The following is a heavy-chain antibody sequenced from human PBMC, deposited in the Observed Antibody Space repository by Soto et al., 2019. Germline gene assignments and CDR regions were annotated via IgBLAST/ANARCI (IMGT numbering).Heavy chain of an antibody. V-gene: IGHV3-21*03. J-gene: IGHJ4*02. Sequence: GGSLRLSCAGSGFTFSTFSMTWVRQAPGKGLEWVSSISSSSTYIYYADSVKGRFTISRDDAKNPLFLQMSTLRVEDTAMYYCARGGDTSGSWPRYWGQGTLVTVSS. CDR2: ISSSSTYI. CDR1: GFTFSTFS. D-gene: IGHD3-22*01. CDR3: ARGGDTSGSWPRY.